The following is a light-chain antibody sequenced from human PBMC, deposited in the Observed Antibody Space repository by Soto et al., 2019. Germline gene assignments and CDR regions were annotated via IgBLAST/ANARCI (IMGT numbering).Light chain of an antibody. CDR3: LQRSIGFT. V-gene: IGKV3-11*01. Sequence: EIVLTQSPATLSLSPGERATLSCRASQSVGSYLAWYQQKPGQAPRPLIYGASKRAPGVSARFSGSGSGTDFTLTISSLEHEDFAVYHCLQRSIGFTFGPGTKVDIK. J-gene: IGKJ3*01. CDR2: GAS. CDR1: QSVGSY.